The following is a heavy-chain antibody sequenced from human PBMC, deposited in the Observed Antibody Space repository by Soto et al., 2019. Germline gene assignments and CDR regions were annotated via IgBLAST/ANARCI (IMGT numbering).Heavy chain of an antibody. Sequence: QVQLVQSGAELKKPGASVKVSCKASGYTFTSSGISWVRQAPGQGLEWMGWISAYNGNTNYAPKLQGRVTMTTDTSTSTAYMELRSLRSDDTAVYYCARGPRGDHEEGLGYLGQGTLVPVSS. CDR1: GYTFTSSG. CDR2: ISAYNGNT. D-gene: IGHD3-16*01. CDR3: ARGPRGDHEEGLGY. J-gene: IGHJ4*02. V-gene: IGHV1-18*04.